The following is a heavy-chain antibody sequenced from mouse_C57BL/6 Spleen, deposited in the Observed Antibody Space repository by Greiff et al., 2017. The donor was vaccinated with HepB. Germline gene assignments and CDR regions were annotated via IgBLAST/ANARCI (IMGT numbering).Heavy chain of an antibody. CDR1: GYTFTRYW. Sequence: QVQLQQSGAELVKPGASVKMSCKASGYTFTRYWITWVKQRPGQGLEWIGDIYPGSGSTNYNEKFKSKATLTVDTSSSTAYMQLSSLTSEDSAVYYCARNDYDGTWFAYWGQGTLVTVSA. J-gene: IGHJ3*01. CDR2: IYPGSGST. CDR3: ARNDYDGTWFAY. V-gene: IGHV1-55*01. D-gene: IGHD2-4*01.